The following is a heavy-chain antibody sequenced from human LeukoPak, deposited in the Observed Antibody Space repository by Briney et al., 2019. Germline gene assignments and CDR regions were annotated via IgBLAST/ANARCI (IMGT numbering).Heavy chain of an antibody. CDR1: GYTFTSYY. D-gene: IGHD6-19*01. Sequence: ASVKVSFKASGYTFTSYYMHWVRRAPGQGGEGMGIINPSGGRTSYAQKFQGRVTITRERTTSTVYMQLSSLRSEDTAVYYCARGYSSGWYFDYWGQGTLVTVSS. CDR3: ARGYSSGWYFDY. CDR2: INPSGGRT. J-gene: IGHJ4*02. V-gene: IGHV1-46*01.